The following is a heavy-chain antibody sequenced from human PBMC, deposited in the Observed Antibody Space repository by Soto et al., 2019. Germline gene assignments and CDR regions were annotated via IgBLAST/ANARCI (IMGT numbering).Heavy chain of an antibody. J-gene: IGHJ4*02. D-gene: IGHD2-8*01. V-gene: IGHV1-58*01. Sequence: SVKVSCKASGFTFTSSAFQWVRQARGQRLEWIGWIAVGSGYTNYAQRFQDRVTLTRDMSTATTYMELSRLTSEDTAIYYCAADATAWQQMVPSDYWGQETLFTVSS. CDR2: IAVGSGYT. CDR3: AADATAWQQMVPSDY. CDR1: GFTFTSSA.